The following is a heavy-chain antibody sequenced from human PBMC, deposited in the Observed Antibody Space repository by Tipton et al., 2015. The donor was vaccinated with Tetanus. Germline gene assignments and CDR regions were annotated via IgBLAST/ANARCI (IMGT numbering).Heavy chain of an antibody. CDR3: AGDRDLGDFWSGYSDY. CDR2: IWYDGSNK. D-gene: IGHD3-3*01. Sequence: SLRLSCAASGFTFSSYGMHWVRQAPGKGLEWVAVIWYDGSNKYYADSVKGRFAISRDNSKNTLYLQMNSLRAEDTAVYYCAGDRDLGDFWSGYSDYWGQGTLVTVSS. CDR1: GFTFSSYG. V-gene: IGHV3-33*01. J-gene: IGHJ4*02.